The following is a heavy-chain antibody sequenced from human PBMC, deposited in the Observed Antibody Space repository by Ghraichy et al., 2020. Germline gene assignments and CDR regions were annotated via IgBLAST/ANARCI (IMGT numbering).Heavy chain of an antibody. Sequence: GGSLRLSCAASRFTFSTYAISWVRKPPGKGLEWVSAISGSGGSTYYADSVKGRLTISRDNSKNTLYLQMNSLRAEDTAVYYCAKGAENFDYWGQGTLVTV. CDR2: ISGSGGST. V-gene: IGHV3-23*01. J-gene: IGHJ4*02. CDR3: AKGAENFDY. CDR1: RFTFSTYA.